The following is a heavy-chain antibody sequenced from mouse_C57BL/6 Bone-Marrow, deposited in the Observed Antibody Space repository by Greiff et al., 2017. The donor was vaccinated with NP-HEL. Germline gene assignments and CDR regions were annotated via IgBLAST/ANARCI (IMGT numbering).Heavy chain of an antibody. Sequence: QVQLKESGPELVKPGASVKISCKASGYTFTDYYINWVKQRPGQGLEWIGWIFPGSGSTYYNEKFKGKATLTVDKSSSTAYMLLSSLTSEDSAVYFCARDDGYYSYWYFDVWGTGTTVTVSS. V-gene: IGHV1-75*01. D-gene: IGHD2-3*01. CDR3: ARDDGYYSYWYFDV. CDR2: IFPGSGST. CDR1: GYTFTDYY. J-gene: IGHJ1*03.